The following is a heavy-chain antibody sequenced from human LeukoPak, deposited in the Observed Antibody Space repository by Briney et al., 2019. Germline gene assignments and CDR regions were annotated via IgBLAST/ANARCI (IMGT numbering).Heavy chain of an antibody. CDR1: GGTFSSYA. CDR3: AITPDYYYDSSGYSHFDY. CDR2: IIPIFGTA. J-gene: IGHJ4*02. Sequence: SVKVSCKXSGGTFSSYAISWVRQAPGQGLEWMGGIIPIFGTANYAQKFQGRVTITTDESTSTAYMELSSLRSEDTAVYYCAITPDYYYDSSGYSHFDYWGQGTLVTVSS. V-gene: IGHV1-69*05. D-gene: IGHD3-22*01.